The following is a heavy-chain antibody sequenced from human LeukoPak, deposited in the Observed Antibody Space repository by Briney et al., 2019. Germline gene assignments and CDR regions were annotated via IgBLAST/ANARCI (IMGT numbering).Heavy chain of an antibody. CDR1: GFTFSTYG. V-gene: IGHV3-21*01. CDR2: ISSSSGYI. D-gene: IGHD3-16*01. J-gene: IGHJ4*02. CDR3: ATYPGGGRSDY. Sequence: GGSLRLSCEASGFTFSTYGMNWVRRAPGQGLEWVSPISSSSGYIYYADSVKGRFTISRDNAKNSLYLQMNSLRAEDTAVYYCATYPGGGRSDYWGQGTLVTVSS.